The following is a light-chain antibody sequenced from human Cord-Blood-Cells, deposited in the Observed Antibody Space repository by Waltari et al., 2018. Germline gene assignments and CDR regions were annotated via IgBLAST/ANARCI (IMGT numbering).Light chain of an antibody. CDR2: AAS. CDR1: QSISSY. V-gene: IGKV1-39*01. Sequence: DIQMTQSPSPLPASLGARVTNTCRASQSISSYLNWYKQKPGEAPELLIYAASSLQCGVPSRCSGSGSGTDFTLTISSLQPEDLATYYGQQIYSTPSFDQGTKLEMK. CDR3: QQIYSTPS. J-gene: IGKJ2*01.